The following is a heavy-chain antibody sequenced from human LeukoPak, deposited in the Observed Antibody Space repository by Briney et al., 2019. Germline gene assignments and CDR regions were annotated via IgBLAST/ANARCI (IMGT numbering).Heavy chain of an antibody. CDR1: GGSFSGYY. CDR2: INHSGST. D-gene: IGHD4-17*01. Sequence: SETLSLTCAVYGGSFSGYYWSWIRQPPGKGLEWIGEINHSGSTNYNPSLKSRVTISVDTSKNQFSLKLSSVTAADTAVYYCARDQFYGDYLDYWGQGTLVTVSS. CDR3: ARDQFYGDYLDY. V-gene: IGHV4-34*01. J-gene: IGHJ4*02.